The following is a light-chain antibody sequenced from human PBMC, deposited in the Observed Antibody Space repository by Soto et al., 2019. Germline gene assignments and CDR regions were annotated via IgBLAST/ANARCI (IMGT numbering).Light chain of an antibody. J-gene: IGKJ1*01. CDR1: QSISNS. CDR2: GTS. CDR3: QQSYSSSWT. Sequence: DIQLTQSPSSLSASVGDRVTITCRASQSISNSLNWYQQKPGKAPNLLIYGTSNLQSGVPSRFSGSGSGTGFTLTIRSLQREDFATYYCQQSYSSSWTSGQGTKVDNK. V-gene: IGKV1-39*01.